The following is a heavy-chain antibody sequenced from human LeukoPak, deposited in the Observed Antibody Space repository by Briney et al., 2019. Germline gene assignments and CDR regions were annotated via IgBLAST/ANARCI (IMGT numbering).Heavy chain of an antibody. V-gene: IGHV1-69*05. CDR1: GGTFSSYA. J-gene: IGHJ5*02. Sequence: ASVKVSCKASGGTFSSYAMSWVRQAPGHGLEWMGGIIPIFGTANYAQKFQGRVTITTDESTSTAYMELSSLRSEDTAVYYCAATSGSYYWFDPWGQGTLVTVSS. CDR3: AATSGSYYWFDP. CDR2: IIPIFGTA. D-gene: IGHD1-26*01.